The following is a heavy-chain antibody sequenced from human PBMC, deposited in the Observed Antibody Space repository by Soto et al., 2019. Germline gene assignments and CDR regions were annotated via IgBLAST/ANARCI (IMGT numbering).Heavy chain of an antibody. CDR3: ARGGSGSDWDYYGMDV. D-gene: IGHD3-10*01. Sequence: EVQLVESGGGLVQPGGSLRLSCAGSALTASKNYMSWVRQPPGKGLEWVAVIYSGGTTYYADSVKDRFSISRDNSKSTLYIQMDNLRAGDTAVYYCARGGSGSDWDYYGMDVWGQGTTGTVSS. CDR1: ALTASKNY. CDR2: IYSGGTT. V-gene: IGHV3-66*01. J-gene: IGHJ6*02.